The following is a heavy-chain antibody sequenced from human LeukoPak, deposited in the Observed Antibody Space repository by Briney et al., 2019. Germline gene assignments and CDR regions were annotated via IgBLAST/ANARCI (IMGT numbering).Heavy chain of an antibody. V-gene: IGHV3-23*01. Sequence: QPGGSLRLSCAASGFTFSSYGMSWVRQAPGKGLEWVSAISGSGGSTYYADSVKGRFTISRDNSKNTLYLQMNSLRAGDTAVYYCARVSPDYGGYFDYWGQGTLLTVSS. CDR1: GFTFSSYG. CDR2: ISGSGGST. D-gene: IGHD4-23*01. CDR3: ARVSPDYGGYFDY. J-gene: IGHJ4*02.